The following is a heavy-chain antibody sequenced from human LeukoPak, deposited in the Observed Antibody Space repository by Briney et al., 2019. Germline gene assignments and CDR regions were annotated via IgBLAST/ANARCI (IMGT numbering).Heavy chain of an antibody. V-gene: IGHV4-39*01. CDR1: GGSISSSSYY. CDR2: IYYSGST. CDR3: ARRPKVYYYYGMDV. J-gene: IGHJ6*02. Sequence: SETLSLTCTVSGGSISSSSYYWGWIRQPPGKGLEWIGSIYYSGSTYYNPSLKSRVTISVDTSKNQFSLKLSFVTAADTAVYYCARRPKVYYYYGMDVWGQGTTVTVSS.